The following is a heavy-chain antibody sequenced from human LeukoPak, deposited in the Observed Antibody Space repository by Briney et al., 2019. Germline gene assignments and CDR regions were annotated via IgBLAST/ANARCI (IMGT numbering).Heavy chain of an antibody. D-gene: IGHD1-26*01. Sequence: GGSLRLSCAASGFTFSSYAMSWVRQAPGKGLEWVSAISGSGGSTYYADSVKGRFTISRDNSKNTLYLQMNSLRAEDTAVYYCAKDQLGGGGELLQVLGFDYWGQGTLVTVSS. J-gene: IGHJ4*02. CDR1: GFTFSSYA. CDR3: AKDQLGGGGELLQVLGFDY. CDR2: ISGSGGST. V-gene: IGHV3-23*01.